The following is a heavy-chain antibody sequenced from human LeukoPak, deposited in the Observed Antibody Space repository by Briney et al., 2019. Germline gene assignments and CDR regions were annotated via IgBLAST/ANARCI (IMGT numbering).Heavy chain of an antibody. Sequence: ASVKVSCKASGYTFTNYGISWLRQAPGQGLEWMGWISAYNGNTNYPQKLQGRVTMTTDTSTSTAYMELRSLRSDDTAVYYCASGSANWYYYMDVWGKGTTVTVSS. CDR1: GYTFTNYG. V-gene: IGHV1-18*01. CDR2: ISAYNGNT. J-gene: IGHJ6*03. CDR3: ASGSANWYYYMDV.